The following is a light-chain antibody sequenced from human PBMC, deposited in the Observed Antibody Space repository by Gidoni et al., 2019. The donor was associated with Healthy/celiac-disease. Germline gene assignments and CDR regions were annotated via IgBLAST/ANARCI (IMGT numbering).Light chain of an antibody. J-gene: IGKJ4*01. Sequence: DIKMTQSPSSVSASVGDRVTITCRASQGISSWVAWYQQQPGKAPKLLIYAASSLHSGVPSRCSGSGSGTDSPLTISILQPEDLATYYWQQANSFPFTFGRGTKVEIK. CDR3: QQANSFPFT. V-gene: IGKV1-12*01. CDR2: AAS. CDR1: QGISSW.